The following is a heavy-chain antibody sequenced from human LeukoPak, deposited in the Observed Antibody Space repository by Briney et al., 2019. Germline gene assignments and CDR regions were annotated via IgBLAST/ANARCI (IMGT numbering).Heavy chain of an antibody. D-gene: IGHD4-17*01. CDR2: IGGSGSNT. Sequence: GGSLRLSCVASDFTFPNYSMTWVPLAPGKGLEGVSAIGGSGSNTNYADSVRGRFNVSRDNSKNTLYLQMTSLRAEDTAVYYCGRDPNGDYVGAFEFWGQGTLVSVSS. CDR1: DFTFPNYS. CDR3: GRDPNGDYVGAFEF. J-gene: IGHJ3*01. V-gene: IGHV3-23*01.